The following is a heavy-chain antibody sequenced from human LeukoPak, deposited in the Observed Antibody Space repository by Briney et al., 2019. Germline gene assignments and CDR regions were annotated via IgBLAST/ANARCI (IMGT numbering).Heavy chain of an antibody. CDR1: GFTVSSNY. D-gene: IGHD3-10*01. J-gene: IGHJ4*02. CDR3: ARDRQALVRGVTHFFDY. V-gene: IGHV3-66*01. Sequence: PGGSLRLSCAASGFTVSSNYMSWVRQAPGKGLEWVSVIYSGGSTYYADSVKGRFTISRDNSKNTLYLQMNSLRAEDTAVYYCARDRQALVRGVTHFFDYWGQGTLVTVSS. CDR2: IYSGGST.